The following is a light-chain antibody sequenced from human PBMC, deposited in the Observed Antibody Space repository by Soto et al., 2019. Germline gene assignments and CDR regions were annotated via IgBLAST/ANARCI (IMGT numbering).Light chain of an antibody. CDR3: QQSYSTPLT. J-gene: IGKJ4*01. CDR1: QSISSY. Sequence: DIQMTQSPSSLSASVGDRVTITCRASQSISSYLNWYQQKPGKAPKLLIYAASSLQSGVPSRFSGSGSGTDFTLTISSLQHEDFATYYCQQSYSTPLTVGGGTKVDIK. CDR2: AAS. V-gene: IGKV1-39*01.